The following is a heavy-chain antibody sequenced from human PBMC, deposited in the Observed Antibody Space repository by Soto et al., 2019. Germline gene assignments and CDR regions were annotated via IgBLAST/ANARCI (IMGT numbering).Heavy chain of an antibody. Sequence: PSETLSLTCTVSGGSISSYYWSWIRQPPGKGLEWSGYIYYSGSTNYNPSLKSRVTISVDTSKNQFSLKLSSVPAADTAVYYCARAHPIFAVPHYYYYYGMDVWGQGATVTVSS. V-gene: IGHV4-59*01. CDR2: IYYSGST. CDR3: ARAHPIFAVPHYYYYYGMDV. CDR1: GGSISSYY. D-gene: IGHD3-3*01. J-gene: IGHJ6*02.